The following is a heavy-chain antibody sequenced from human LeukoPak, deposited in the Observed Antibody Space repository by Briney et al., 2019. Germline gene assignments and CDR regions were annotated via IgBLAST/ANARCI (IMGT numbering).Heavy chain of an antibody. CDR3: ARGDSSSYIDE. J-gene: IGHJ4*02. CDR2: IYTSGST. D-gene: IGHD6-6*01. CDR1: GGSMRSYY. Sequence: SETLSPTCTVSGGSMRSYYWSWIRPPAGKGLEWIGRIYTSGSTNYNPSLKSRVTMSVDTSKNQFSLKLSSVTAADTAVYYCARGDSSSYIDEWGQGTLVTVSS. V-gene: IGHV4-4*07.